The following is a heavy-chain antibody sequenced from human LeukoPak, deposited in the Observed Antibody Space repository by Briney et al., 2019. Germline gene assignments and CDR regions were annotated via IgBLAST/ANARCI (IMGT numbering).Heavy chain of an antibody. Sequence: SETLSLTCAVSGGSISSSHWWSWVRQPPGKGLEWIGEIHHSGSTNYNPSLKSRVTISVDKFKNQFSLKLSSVTAADTAVYYCARQGSGSARDWGQGTLVTVSS. D-gene: IGHD6-19*01. CDR1: GGSISSSHW. V-gene: IGHV4-4*02. J-gene: IGHJ4*02. CDR3: ARQGSGSARD. CDR2: IHHSGST.